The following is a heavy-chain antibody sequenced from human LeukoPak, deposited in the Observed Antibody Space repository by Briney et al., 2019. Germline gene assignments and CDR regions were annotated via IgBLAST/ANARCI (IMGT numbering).Heavy chain of an antibody. J-gene: IGHJ3*02. V-gene: IGHV5-51*01. Sequence: GESLKISCKGSGYIFTSYWIGWVRQMPGKGLEWMGIIYPGDSDTRYSPSFQGQVTISADKSISTAYLQWSSLKASDAAMYYCARPRDTAMAMDAFDIWGQGTMVTVSS. CDR3: ARPRDTAMAMDAFDI. D-gene: IGHD5-18*01. CDR1: GYIFTSYW. CDR2: IYPGDSDT.